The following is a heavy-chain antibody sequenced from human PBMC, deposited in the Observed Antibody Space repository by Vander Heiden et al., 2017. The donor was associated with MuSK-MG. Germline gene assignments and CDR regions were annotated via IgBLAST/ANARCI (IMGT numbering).Heavy chain of an antibody. V-gene: IGHV3-23*01. CDR3: AKGDHDSSGYFPPSFDY. CDR2: ISGSGTNT. J-gene: IGHJ4*02. D-gene: IGHD3-22*01. CDR1: GFPFSIYA. Sequence: EVQLLESGGGLVQPGGSLRLSCAAPGFPFSIYARSWVRQAPGKGLEWVSLISGSGTNTYYADSVKGRFNISRDNSKNTLYLQMNSLRVEDTAIYYCAKGDHDSSGYFPPSFDYWGQGTLVTVSS.